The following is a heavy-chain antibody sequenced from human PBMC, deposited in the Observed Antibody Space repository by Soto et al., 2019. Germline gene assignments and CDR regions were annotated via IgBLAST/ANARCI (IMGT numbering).Heavy chain of an antibody. CDR1: GGSFSGYY. CDR2: INHSGST. D-gene: IGHD7-27*01. CDR3: ARGWARFDP. V-gene: IGHV4-34*01. Sequence: QVQLQQWGAGLLKPSETLSVTCAVYGGSFSGYYWSWIRQPPGKGLEWIGEINHSGSTNYNPSLKSRVTISVDTSKNQFSLKPSSVTAADTAVYYCARGWARFDPWGQGTLVTVSS. J-gene: IGHJ5*02.